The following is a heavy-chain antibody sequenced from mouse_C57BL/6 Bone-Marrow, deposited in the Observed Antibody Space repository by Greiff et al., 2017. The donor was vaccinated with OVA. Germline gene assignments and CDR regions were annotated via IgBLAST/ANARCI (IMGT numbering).Heavy chain of an antibody. V-gene: IGHV2-2*01. CDR2: IWSGGSS. J-gene: IGHJ3*01. CDR1: GFSLTSYG. Sequence: VKLMESGPGLVQPSQSLSITCTVSGFSLTSYGVHWVRQSPGKGLEWLGVIWSGGSSDYNAAFISSLSISKDNSKSQVFFNMNSLQADDAAIYYCARNSNYLSFAYWGQGTLVTVSA. CDR3: ARNSNYLSFAY. D-gene: IGHD2-5*01.